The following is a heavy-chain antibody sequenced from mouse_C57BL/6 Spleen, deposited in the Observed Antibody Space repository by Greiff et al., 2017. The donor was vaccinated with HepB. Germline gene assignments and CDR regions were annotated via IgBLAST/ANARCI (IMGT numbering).Heavy chain of an antibody. CDR3: AREALYSPTAY. CDR1: GFTFSSYA. D-gene: IGHD2-1*01. V-gene: IGHV5-4*01. J-gene: IGHJ3*01. Sequence: VQLKESGGGLVKPGGSLKLSCAASGFTFSSYAMSWVRQTPEKRLEWVATISDGGSYTYYPDNVKGRFTISRDNAKNNLYLQMSHLKSEDTAMYYCAREALYSPTAYWGQGTLVTVSA. CDR2: ISDGGSYT.